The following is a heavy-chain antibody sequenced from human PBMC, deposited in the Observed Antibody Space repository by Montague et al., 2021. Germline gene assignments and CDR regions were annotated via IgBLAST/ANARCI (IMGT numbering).Heavy chain of an antibody. J-gene: IGHJ5*02. Sequence: SETLSLTCTVSGGSISSASYYWGWIRQPPGKGLEFIGVIYYNGTTYHNPSLKSRVTVSMDTSKNQFSLKLSSVTAADTAVYYCARSVYCRGGSCYSGFDPWGQGTLVTASS. CDR2: IYYNGTT. D-gene: IGHD2-15*01. CDR1: GGSISSASYY. CDR3: ARSVYCRGGSCYSGFDP. V-gene: IGHV4-39*01.